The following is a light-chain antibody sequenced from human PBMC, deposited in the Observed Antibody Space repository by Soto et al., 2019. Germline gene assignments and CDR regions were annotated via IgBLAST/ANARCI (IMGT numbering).Light chain of an antibody. CDR1: SSDVGGYNY. J-gene: IGLJ3*02. CDR2: DVS. Sequence: QSALTQPASVSGSPGQSITISCTGTSSDVGGYNYVSWYQQHPGKAPKLMIYDVSNRPSGVSTRFSGSKSANTASLTISGLQAEDEGDYYCSSYTSDNTWVFGGGTKLTVL. CDR3: SSYTSDNTWV. V-gene: IGLV2-14*01.